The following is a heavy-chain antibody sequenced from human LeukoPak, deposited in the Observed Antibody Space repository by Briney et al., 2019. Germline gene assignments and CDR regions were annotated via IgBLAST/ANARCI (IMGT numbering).Heavy chain of an antibody. V-gene: IGHV3-30-3*01. J-gene: IGHJ4*02. CDR3: ARNGGWYEFDY. D-gene: IGHD6-19*01. CDR1: GLTFSSYA. CDR2: ISYDGSNK. Sequence: GGSLRLSCAASGLTFSSYAMHWVRQARGKGLEWVAVISYDGSNKYYADSVKGRFTISRDNSKNTLYLQMNSLRAEDTAVYYCARNGGWYEFDYWGQGTLVTVSS.